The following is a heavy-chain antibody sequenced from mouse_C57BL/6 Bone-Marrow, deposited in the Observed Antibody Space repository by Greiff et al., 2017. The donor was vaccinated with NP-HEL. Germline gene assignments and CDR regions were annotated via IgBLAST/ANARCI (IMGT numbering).Heavy chain of an antibody. Sequence: EVKLVESGAELVRPGASVKLSCTASGFNIKDDYMHWVKQRPEQGLEWIGWIDPENGDTEYASKFQGKATITADTSSNTDYLQLSSLASEDTAVDYCTTGIFDYWGQGTTLTVSS. J-gene: IGHJ2*01. CDR1: GFNIKDDY. CDR3: TTGIFDY. V-gene: IGHV14-4*01. CDR2: IDPENGDT.